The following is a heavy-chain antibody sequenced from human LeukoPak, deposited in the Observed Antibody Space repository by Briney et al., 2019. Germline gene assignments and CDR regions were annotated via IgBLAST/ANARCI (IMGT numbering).Heavy chain of an antibody. CDR2: IKSKTDGRTT. D-gene: IGHD3-22*01. Sequence: NPGGSLRLSCAASGFTFSNAWMSWVRQAPGKGLEWVGRIKSKTDGRTTDYAAPVKGRFTISRDDSKNTLYLQMNSLKTEDTAVYYCTTDYYDSSGYYEDFYYMDVWGKGTTVTVSS. J-gene: IGHJ6*03. CDR3: TTDYYDSSGYYEDFYYMDV. CDR1: GFTFSNAW. V-gene: IGHV3-15*01.